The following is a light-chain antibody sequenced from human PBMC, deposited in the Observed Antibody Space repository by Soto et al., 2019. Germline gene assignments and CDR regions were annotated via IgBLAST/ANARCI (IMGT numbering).Light chain of an antibody. J-gene: IGLJ2*01. V-gene: IGLV2-14*01. CDR1: SSDVGGYNS. CDR3: GSYTSSSTLV. CDR2: DVS. Sequence: QSALTQPASVSGSPGQSITISCTGTSSDVGGYNSVSWYQQHPGKAPKVMIYDVSNRPSGVSNRFSGSKSGNTASLTISGLQAEDEADYYCGSYTSSSTLVFGGGTQLTVL.